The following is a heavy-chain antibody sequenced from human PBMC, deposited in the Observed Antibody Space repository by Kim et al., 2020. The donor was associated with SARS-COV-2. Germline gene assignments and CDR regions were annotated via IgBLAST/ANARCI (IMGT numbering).Heavy chain of an antibody. CDR1: GFTFSSYD. J-gene: IGHJ6*02. D-gene: IGHD5-18*01. V-gene: IGHV3-13*01. CDR3: ARAANMMDTAPLGVHYGMDV. Sequence: GGSLRLSCAASGFTFSSYDMHWVRQATGKGLEWVSAIGTAGDTYYPGSVKGRFTISRENAKNSLYLQMNSLRAGDTAVYYCARAANMMDTAPLGVHYGMDVWGQGTTVTVSS. CDR2: IGTAGDT.